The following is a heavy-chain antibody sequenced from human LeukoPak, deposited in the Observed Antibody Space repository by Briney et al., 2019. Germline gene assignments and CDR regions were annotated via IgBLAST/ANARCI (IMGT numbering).Heavy chain of an antibody. V-gene: IGHV4-30-4*01. D-gene: IGHD2-2*01. CDR2: IYYSGST. Sequence: TLSLTCTVPGGSISSGDYYWSWVRQPPGKGLEWIGYIYYSGSTYYNPSLKSRVTISVDTSKNQFSLKLSSVTAADTAVYYCAREYVVPAPHYYYYYGMAVWGQGTTVTVSS. J-gene: IGHJ6*02. CDR1: GGSISSGDYY. CDR3: AREYVVPAPHYYYYYGMAV.